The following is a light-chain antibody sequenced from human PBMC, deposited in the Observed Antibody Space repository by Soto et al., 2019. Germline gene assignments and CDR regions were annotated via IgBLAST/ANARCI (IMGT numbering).Light chain of an antibody. J-gene: IGKJ4*01. CDR1: QGISSY. V-gene: IGKV1-9*01. CDR2: AAS. Sequence: DIQLTQSPSFLSASVGDRVTITCRASQGISSYLAWYQQKPGKAPKLLIYAASTLQSGVPSRFSGSGSGTEFTLTISSLQPEDFATYYRQQLNSYPQAFGGGTKVDIK. CDR3: QQLNSYPQA.